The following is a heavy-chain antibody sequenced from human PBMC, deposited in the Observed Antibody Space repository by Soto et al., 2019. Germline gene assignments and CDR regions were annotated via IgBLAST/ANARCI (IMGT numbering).Heavy chain of an antibody. J-gene: IGHJ4*02. Sequence: GGSLRLSCVASGFTVSSDELNWVRQARGKGLEWISDSSTSGTVASYADSVKGRFSISRDNAKNSLYLQIDSLRGEETAIYYCARSGDNYNLLDYWGQGTPVTAYS. V-gene: IGHV3-48*03. CDR2: SSTSGTVA. CDR1: GFTVSSDE. D-gene: IGHD1-1*01. CDR3: ARSGDNYNLLDY.